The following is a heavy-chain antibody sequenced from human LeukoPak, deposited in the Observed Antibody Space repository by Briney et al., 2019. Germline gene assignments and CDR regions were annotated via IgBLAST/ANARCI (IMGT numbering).Heavy chain of an antibody. Sequence: GGSLRLSCAASGFTFSSYSMHWVRQAPGKGLEYVSAISSNGGNTYYANSVKGRFTISRDNSKNTLYLQMGSLRAEDMAVYYCARGYYGSGTLYPLGNYWGQGTLVTVSS. CDR2: ISSNGGNT. J-gene: IGHJ4*02. CDR1: GFTFSSYS. V-gene: IGHV3-64*01. D-gene: IGHD3-10*01. CDR3: ARGYYGSGTLYPLGNY.